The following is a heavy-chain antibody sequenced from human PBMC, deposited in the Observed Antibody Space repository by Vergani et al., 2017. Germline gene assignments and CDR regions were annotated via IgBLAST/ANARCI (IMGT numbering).Heavy chain of an antibody. CDR1: GGSINSGDYY. D-gene: IGHD3-10*01. CDR3: ARELDYYGSGSNYFDY. Sequence: QVQLQESGPGLVKPSQTLSPTCTVSGGSINSGDYYWSWIRQPPGKGLEWIGYIYYSGSTYYNPSLKSRLTISVDTSKNQFSQKLTSVTAADTAVYYCARELDYYGSGSNYFDYWGQGALVTVSS. J-gene: IGHJ4*02. CDR2: IYYSGST. V-gene: IGHV4-30-4*08.